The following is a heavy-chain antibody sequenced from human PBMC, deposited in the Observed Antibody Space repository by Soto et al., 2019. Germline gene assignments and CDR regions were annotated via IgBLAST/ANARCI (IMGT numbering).Heavy chain of an antibody. Sequence: QVQLVESGGGVVQPGRSLRLSCAASGFTFSSYGMHWVRQAPGKGLEWVAVISYDGSNKYYADSVKDRFTISRDNSKNTLYLQMNSLRAEDTAVYYCAKEKVATMGYYYYGIDVWGQGATVTVSS. J-gene: IGHJ6*02. CDR3: AKEKVATMGYYYYGIDV. D-gene: IGHD5-12*01. CDR1: GFTFSSYG. V-gene: IGHV3-30*18. CDR2: ISYDGSNK.